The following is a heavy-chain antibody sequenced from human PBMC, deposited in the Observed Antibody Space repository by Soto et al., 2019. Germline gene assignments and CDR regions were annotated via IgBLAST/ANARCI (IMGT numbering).Heavy chain of an antibody. CDR2: ITYDGSNQ. CDR1: GFIFSSYT. V-gene: IGHV3-30-3*01. CDR3: ARAPSGSYPEFDY. J-gene: IGHJ4*02. Sequence: GGSLRLSCAASGFIFSSYTMHWVRQAPGKGLEGGGGITYDGSNQYYADSVKGRFTISRDNSRNMLFLQMNSLRPDDTAVYYCARAPSGSYPEFDYWGQGTLVTVSS. D-gene: IGHD1-26*01.